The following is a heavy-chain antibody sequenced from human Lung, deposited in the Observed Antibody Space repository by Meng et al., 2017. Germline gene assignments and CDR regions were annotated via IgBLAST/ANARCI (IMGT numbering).Heavy chain of an antibody. CDR3: VGTIGYYYAMAY. J-gene: IGHJ4*02. D-gene: IGHD3-22*01. CDR1: GGSISSGDYY. V-gene: IGHV4-30-4*01. CDR2: IYHSGNT. Sequence: QVQLQESGPGLVKPSQTLSLTCTVSGGSISSGDYYWSWIRQPPGKGLEWIGYIYHSGNTYYNPSLRTRVTISLDTSKNQFSLKLSSVTAADTAVYYCVGTIGYYYAMAYWGQGTLVTVSS.